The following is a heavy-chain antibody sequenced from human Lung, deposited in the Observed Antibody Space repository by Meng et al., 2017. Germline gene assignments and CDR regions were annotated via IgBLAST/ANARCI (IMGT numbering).Heavy chain of an antibody. J-gene: IGHJ4*02. Sequence: VHLQESGPGRVKPSGTLSLTCAVSGASISHSNWWSWVRQPPGKGLQWIGDIYHSGTTHYNPSLKSRVNMSVDTSKNQFSLRVTSVTAADRAVYYCVRRTYSSGWYFDYWGQGTLVTVSS. V-gene: IGHV4-4*02. CDR3: VRRTYSSGWYFDY. CDR2: IYHSGTT. CDR1: GASISHSNW. D-gene: IGHD6-19*01.